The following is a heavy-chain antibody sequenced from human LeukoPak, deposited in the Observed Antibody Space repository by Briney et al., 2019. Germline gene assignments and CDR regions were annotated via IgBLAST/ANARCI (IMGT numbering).Heavy chain of an antibody. CDR1: GYTFTSYY. V-gene: IGHV1-46*01. J-gene: IGHJ6*03. CDR2: INPSGGST. Sequence: GASVKVSCKASGYTFTSYYMHWVRQAPGQGLEWMGIINPSGGSTSYAQKFQGRVTMTRDMSTSTVYMELSSLRSEDTAVYHCARDRAAYYYYYYMDVWGKGTTVTVSS. D-gene: IGHD3-10*01. CDR3: ARDRAAYYYYYYMDV.